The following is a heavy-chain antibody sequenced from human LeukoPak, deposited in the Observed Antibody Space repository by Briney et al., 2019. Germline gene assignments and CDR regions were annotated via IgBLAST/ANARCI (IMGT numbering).Heavy chain of an antibody. CDR3: ARDHTYDSSGYYYSYFDY. J-gene: IGHJ4*02. D-gene: IGHD3-22*01. CDR1: GGTFSSYA. V-gene: IGHV1-69*05. CDR2: TIPIFGTA. Sequence: ASVKVSCKASGGTFSSYAISWVRQAPGQGLEWMGRTIPIFGTANYAQKFQGRVTITTDESTSTAYMELSSLRSEDTAVYYCARDHTYDSSGYYYSYFDYWGQGTLVTVSS.